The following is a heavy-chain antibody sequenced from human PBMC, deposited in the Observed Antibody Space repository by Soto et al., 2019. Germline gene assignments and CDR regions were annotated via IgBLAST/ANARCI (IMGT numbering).Heavy chain of an antibody. V-gene: IGHV4-59*08. CDR2: IYYSGST. CDR1: GGSISSYY. CDR3: ARAITIFGVVGHNWFDP. Sequence: SETLSLTCTVSGGSISSYYWSWIRQPPGKGLEWIGYIYYSGSTNYNPSLKSRVTISVDTSKNQFSLKLSSVTAADTAVYYCARAITIFGVVGHNWFDPWGQGTLVTVSS. D-gene: IGHD3-3*01. J-gene: IGHJ5*02.